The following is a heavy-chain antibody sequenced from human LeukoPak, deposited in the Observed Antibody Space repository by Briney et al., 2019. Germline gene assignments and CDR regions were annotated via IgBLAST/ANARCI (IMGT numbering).Heavy chain of an antibody. J-gene: IGHJ4*02. CDR2: IYYSGST. D-gene: IGHD5-24*01. Sequence: SETLSLTCTVSGGSISSYYWSWIRQPPGKGLEWIGYIYYSGSTNYNPSLKSRVTISVDTSKNQFSLKLSSVTAADTAVYYCARDQISEDGPFDYWGQGTLVTVSS. V-gene: IGHV4-59*01. CDR3: ARDQISEDGPFDY. CDR1: GGSISSYY.